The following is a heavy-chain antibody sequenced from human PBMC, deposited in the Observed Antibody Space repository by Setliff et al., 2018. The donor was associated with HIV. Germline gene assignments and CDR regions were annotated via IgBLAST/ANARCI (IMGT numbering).Heavy chain of an antibody. V-gene: IGHV1-58*02. CDR2: IVVGSGAT. CDR1: GFTFTSSV. Sequence: SVKVSCKASGFTFTSSVMQWVRQARGQGPEWMGWIVVGSGATNYAQKFQERVTITRDMSTRTAYMEMSSLKYEDTAVYYCAATKGDWDRLLDAFDIWGQGTMVTVSS. CDR3: AATKGDWDRLLDAFDI. J-gene: IGHJ3*02. D-gene: IGHD2-21*02.